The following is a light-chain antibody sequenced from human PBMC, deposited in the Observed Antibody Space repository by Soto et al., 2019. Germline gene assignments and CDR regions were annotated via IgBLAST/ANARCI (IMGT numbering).Light chain of an antibody. CDR1: QGISSY. CDR2: DAS. Sequence: IQLTQSQSSLSASVGDRVTLTCLASQGISSYLGWYQQKPGKAPNLLICDASTLHSGVPSRFSGGGSGTDFTLTISSLQPEDFATYYCQQVNVYPSTFGGGTKVDIK. J-gene: IGKJ4*01. V-gene: IGKV1-9*01. CDR3: QQVNVYPST.